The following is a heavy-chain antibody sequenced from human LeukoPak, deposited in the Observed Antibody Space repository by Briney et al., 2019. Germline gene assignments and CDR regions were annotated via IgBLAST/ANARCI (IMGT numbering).Heavy chain of an antibody. CDR2: IYYSGST. Sequence: DPSETLSLTCTVSGGSISSSSYYWGWIRQPPGKGLEWIGSIYYSGSTYYNPSLKSRVTISVDTSKNQFSLKLSSVTAADTAVYYCAGGYCSSTSCYPPALDYYYYYMDVWGNGTTVTVSS. CDR1: GGSISSSSYY. D-gene: IGHD2-2*01. CDR3: AGGYCSSTSCYPPALDYYYYYMDV. V-gene: IGHV4-39*01. J-gene: IGHJ6*03.